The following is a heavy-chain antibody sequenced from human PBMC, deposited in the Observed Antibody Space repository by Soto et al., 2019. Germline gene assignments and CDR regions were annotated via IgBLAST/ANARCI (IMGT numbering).Heavy chain of an antibody. Sequence: QVHLVQSGAEVKKPGASVKVSCKAYGYTFTSYDINCVRQATGQGLEWMGWMNPNSCNTGYAQKFQGRVTMTRNTAISTAYMELGSLRSEGTAVYYCARGHNRRIAARRGWVYYFDYWGHGTLVTVSS. CDR3: ARGHNRRIAARRGWVYYFDY. V-gene: IGHV1-8*01. D-gene: IGHD6-6*01. J-gene: IGHJ4*01. CDR1: GYTFTSYD. CDR2: MNPNSCNT.